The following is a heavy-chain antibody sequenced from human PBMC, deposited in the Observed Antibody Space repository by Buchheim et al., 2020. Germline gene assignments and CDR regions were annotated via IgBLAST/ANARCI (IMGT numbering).Heavy chain of an antibody. D-gene: IGHD1-7*01. V-gene: IGHV3-73*02. CDR1: GFTFSGSD. J-gene: IGHJ4*02. CDR3: MEAGTPSDS. Sequence: EVQLVESGGGLVQPGGSLTLSCVASGFTFSGSDIHWVRQASGKRLEWVGLIRGEANSYATIYGASMKGRITIPRDNSKNTAYLQMNSLKTVETAVDYCMEAGTPSDSWGQGNL. CDR2: IRGEANSYAT.